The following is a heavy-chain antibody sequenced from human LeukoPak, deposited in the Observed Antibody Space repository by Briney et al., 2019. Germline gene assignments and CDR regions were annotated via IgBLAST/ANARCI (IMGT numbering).Heavy chain of an antibody. CDR2: ISCSAVST. Sequence: PGGSLRLSCGDPGFTFSSYTMNWVRQAPGKGLEWVAGISCSAVSTYYADSVKGRFTISRDNSKNTVYLQMDSLATEDTAVYYCARLPSTEIYYFYYMHVWGKGTTVTVSS. D-gene: IGHD2-21*02. CDR1: GFTFSSYT. V-gene: IGHV3-23*01. J-gene: IGHJ6*03. CDR3: ARLPSTEIYYFYYMHV.